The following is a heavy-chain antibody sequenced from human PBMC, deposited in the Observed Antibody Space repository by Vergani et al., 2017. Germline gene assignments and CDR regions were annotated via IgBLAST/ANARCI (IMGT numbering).Heavy chain of an antibody. V-gene: IGHV3-30*02. D-gene: IGHD3-16*01. CDR3: AKELGVGDAQAFDF. Sequence: QVQLVESGGGVVQPGGSLRLSCAASGFTFSSYGMHWVRQAPGKGLEWVAFIRYDGSNKYYADSVKGRFTISRDNSKNTLYLQMNSLRAEDTAVYYCAKELGVGDAQAFDFWGQGTLVTVSS. CDR2: IRYDGSNK. CDR1: GFTFSSYG. J-gene: IGHJ4*03.